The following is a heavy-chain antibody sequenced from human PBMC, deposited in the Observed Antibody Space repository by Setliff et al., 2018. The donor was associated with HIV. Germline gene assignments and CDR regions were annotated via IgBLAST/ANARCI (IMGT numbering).Heavy chain of an antibody. CDR1: GGTFSNYA. CDR2: IIPLFGTA. V-gene: IGHV1-69*13. CDR3: ARDRHHYDSCGFDAFDL. D-gene: IGHD3-22*01. J-gene: IGHJ3*01. Sequence: RASVKVSCKASGGTFSNYAFSWVRQAPGQGLEWMGGIIPLFGTANYAQNFQGRVTITADASTSTAYMELSSLRSEDTAMYYCARDRHHYDSCGFDAFDLWGQGTMVTVSS.